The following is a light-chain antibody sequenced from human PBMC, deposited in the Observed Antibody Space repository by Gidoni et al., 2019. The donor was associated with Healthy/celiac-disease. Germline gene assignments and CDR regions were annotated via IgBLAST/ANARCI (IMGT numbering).Light chain of an antibody. CDR3: QQSSSLPYT. CDR1: QSIGSS. CDR2: DAS. V-gene: IGKV6-21*01. Sequence: ELVLTPSPDFQSVTPKEKVTITCRASQSIGSSLHWYQQKPDQSPKLLIKDASQSCSGVPARFSGSGSGTDFTLTINSLEAEDAATYYCQQSSSLPYTFXQXTKLEIK. J-gene: IGKJ2*01.